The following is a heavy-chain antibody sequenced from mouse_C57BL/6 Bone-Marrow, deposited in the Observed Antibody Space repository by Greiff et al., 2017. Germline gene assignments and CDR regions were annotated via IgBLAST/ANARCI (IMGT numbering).Heavy chain of an antibody. CDR1: GFTFSDFY. Sequence: EVHLVESGGGLVQSGRSLRLSCATSGFTFSDFYMEWVRQAPGKGLEWIAASRNKANDYTTEYSASVKGRFIVSRDTSQSILYLQMNALRAEDTAIYYCARDGEDNWDYAMDYWGQGTSVTVSS. J-gene: IGHJ4*01. V-gene: IGHV7-1*01. CDR2: SRNKANDYTT. D-gene: IGHD4-1*01. CDR3: ARDGEDNWDYAMDY.